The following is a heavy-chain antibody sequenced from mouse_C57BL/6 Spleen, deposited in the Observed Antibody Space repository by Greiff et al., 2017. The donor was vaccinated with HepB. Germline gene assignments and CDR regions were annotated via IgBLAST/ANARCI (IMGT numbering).Heavy chain of an antibody. CDR3: ARVGRGQYWYFDV. J-gene: IGHJ1*03. Sequence: VQLQQSGPELVKPGASVKISCKASGYTFTDYYMNWVKQSHGKSLEWIGDINPNNGGTSYNQKFKGKATLTVDKSSSTAYMELRSLTSEDSAVYYCARVGRGQYWYFDVWGTGTTVTVSS. CDR1: GYTFTDYY. CDR2: INPNNGGT. V-gene: IGHV1-26*01. D-gene: IGHD3-3*01.